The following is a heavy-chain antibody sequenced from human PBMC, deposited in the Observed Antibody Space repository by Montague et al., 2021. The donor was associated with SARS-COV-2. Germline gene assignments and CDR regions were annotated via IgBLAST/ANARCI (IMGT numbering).Heavy chain of an antibody. J-gene: IGHJ4*02. CDR2: IYPSGNT. Sequence: SETLSLTCTVSGGPISNWHWNWIRQAGGKGLEFIGRIYPSGNTNYSPSLKSRVTMSLDTSKNALSLSLTSMTAAGSADYYCATGDGAFDFWGQGTLVTVSS. CDR3: ATGDGAFDF. D-gene: IGHD2-21*01. CDR1: GGPISNWH. V-gene: IGHV4-4*07.